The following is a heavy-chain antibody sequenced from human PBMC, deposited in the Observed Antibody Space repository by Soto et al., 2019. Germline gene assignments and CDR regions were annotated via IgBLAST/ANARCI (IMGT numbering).Heavy chain of an antibody. D-gene: IGHD5-18*01. Sequence: QVPPVQSGAEVKKPGSSVKVSCKASGGTFSSYAISWVRQATGQGLELMGGIIPIFGTANYAPQFQGRVTIPADESTSTADMERSSVRSADTAVYYCARESRTAMVTLYNWFAPWGKGTLVTVSS. J-gene: IGHJ5*02. CDR2: IIPIFGTA. CDR1: GGTFSSYA. V-gene: IGHV1-69*01. CDR3: ARESRTAMVTLYNWFAP.